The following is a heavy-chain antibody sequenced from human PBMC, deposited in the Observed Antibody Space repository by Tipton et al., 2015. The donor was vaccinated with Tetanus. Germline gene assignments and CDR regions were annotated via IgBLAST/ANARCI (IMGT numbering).Heavy chain of an antibody. J-gene: IGHJ4*02. Sequence: TLSLTCTVSGGSISSGGYYWSWIRQHPGKGPEWIGYIYYSGSTYYNPPLKSRVTISVDTSKNQFSLKLSSVTAADTAVYYCARELPTSSQYYFDYWGQGTLVTVSS. V-gene: IGHV4-31*03. CDR1: GGSISSGGYY. CDR2: IYYSGST. D-gene: IGHD2-2*01. CDR3: ARELPTSSQYYFDY.